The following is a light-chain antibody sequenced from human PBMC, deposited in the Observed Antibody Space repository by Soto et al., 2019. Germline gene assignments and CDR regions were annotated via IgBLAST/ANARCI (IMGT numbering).Light chain of an antibody. CDR1: QSISSW. V-gene: IGKV1-12*01. J-gene: IGKJ5*01. CDR3: QQGNNFPPT. CDR2: AAS. Sequence: GDRVTITCRASQSISSWLAWYQQKPGKAPKLLLSAASTLQSGVPSRFSGSGAGTDFTLTISSLQPDDFATYYCQQGNNFPPTFGQGTRLEIK.